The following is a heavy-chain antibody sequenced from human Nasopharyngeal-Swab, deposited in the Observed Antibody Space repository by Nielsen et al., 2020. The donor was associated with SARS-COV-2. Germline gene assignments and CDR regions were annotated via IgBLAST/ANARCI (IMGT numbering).Heavy chain of an antibody. V-gene: IGHV3-9*01. Sequence: VRQAPGKGLEWVSGISWNSGSIGYADSVKGRFTISRDNSKNSLYLQMNSLRTEDTALYYCAKVPTPYCGGDCYGDSFDYWGQGTLVTVSS. D-gene: IGHD2-21*02. CDR3: AKVPTPYCGGDCYGDSFDY. CDR2: ISWNSGSI. J-gene: IGHJ4*02.